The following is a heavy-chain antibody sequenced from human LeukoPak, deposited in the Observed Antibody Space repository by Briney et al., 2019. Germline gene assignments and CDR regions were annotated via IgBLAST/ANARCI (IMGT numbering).Heavy chain of an antibody. V-gene: IGHV3-9*01. CDR2: ISWNGGSI. J-gene: IGHJ4*02. Sequence: GGSLRLSCAASGFTFDDYAMHWVRRAPGKGLEWVSGISWNGGSIGYADSVKGRFTISRDNAKNSLYLQMNSLRAEDTALYYCAKDIFGSGYYYFDYWGQGTLVTVSS. CDR1: GFTFDDYA. D-gene: IGHD5-12*01. CDR3: AKDIFGSGYYYFDY.